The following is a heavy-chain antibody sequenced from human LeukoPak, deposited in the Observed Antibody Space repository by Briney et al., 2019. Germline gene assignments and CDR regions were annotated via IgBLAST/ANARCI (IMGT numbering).Heavy chain of an antibody. J-gene: IGHJ4*02. CDR2: ISSSGSTI. CDR1: GFTFSDYY. Sequence: GGSLRLSCAAPGFTFSDYYMSWIRQAPGKGLEWVSYISSSGSTIYYADSVKGRFTISRDNAKNSLYLQMNSLRAEDTAVYYCARDSPLQHRIDYWGQGTLVTVSS. V-gene: IGHV3-11*04. CDR3: ARDSPLQHRIDY. D-gene: IGHD4-11*01.